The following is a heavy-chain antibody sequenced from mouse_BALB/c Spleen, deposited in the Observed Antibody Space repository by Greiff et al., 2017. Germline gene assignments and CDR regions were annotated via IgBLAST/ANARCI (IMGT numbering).Heavy chain of an antibody. D-gene: IGHD2-3*01. Sequence: DVMLVESGGGLVQPGGSRKLSCAASGFTFSSFGMHWVRQAPEKGLEWVAYISSGSSTIYYADTVKGRLTISRDNPKNTLFLQMTSLRSEDTAMYYCARNGYWGYAMDYWGQGTSVTVSS. CDR3: ARNGYWGYAMDY. J-gene: IGHJ4*01. V-gene: IGHV5-17*02. CDR2: ISSGSSTI. CDR1: GFTFSSFG.